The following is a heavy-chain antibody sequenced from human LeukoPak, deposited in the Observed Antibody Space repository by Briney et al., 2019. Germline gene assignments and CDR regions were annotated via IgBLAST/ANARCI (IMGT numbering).Heavy chain of an antibody. CDR1: GYTFTGYY. D-gene: IGHD2-2*01. J-gene: IGHJ6*02. CDR2: INPNSGGT. V-gene: IGHV1-2*02. CDR3: ARDREPAAMYSYYYYGMDV. Sequence: ASVKVCCKASGYTFTGYYMHWVRQAPGQGLEWMGWINPNSGGTNYAQKFQGRVTMTRDTSISTAYMELSRLRSDDTAVYYCARDREPAAMYSYYYYGMDVWGQGTTVTVSS.